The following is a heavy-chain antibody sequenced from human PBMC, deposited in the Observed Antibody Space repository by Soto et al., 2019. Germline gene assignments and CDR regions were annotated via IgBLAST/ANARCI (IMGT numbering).Heavy chain of an antibody. V-gene: IGHV4-30-2*01. CDR2: IYHSGST. J-gene: IGHJ4*02. Sequence: QLQLQESGSGLVKPSQTLSLTCAGSGGSISSGGYSWSWIRQPPGKGLEWIGYIYHSGSTYYNPSRQSRVTISVDRSKNQVSLKLSSVTAADTAVYYCARGMTTVTTFDYWGQGTLVTVSS. CDR1: GGSISSGGYS. D-gene: IGHD4-17*01. CDR3: ARGMTTVTTFDY.